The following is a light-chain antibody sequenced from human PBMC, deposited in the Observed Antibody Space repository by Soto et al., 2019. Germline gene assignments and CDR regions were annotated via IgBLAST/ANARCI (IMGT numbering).Light chain of an antibody. CDR2: GAS. V-gene: IGKV3-20*01. CDR3: QHYGRSPIT. CDR1: QSVNSR. J-gene: IGKJ5*01. Sequence: VLTQSPATLSLSPGERATLSCRASQSVNSRLAWYQHKPGQAPRLLISGASSRATGIPDRFSGSGSATDFTLTISRLEPEDFALYYCQHYGRSPITFGQGTRLEIK.